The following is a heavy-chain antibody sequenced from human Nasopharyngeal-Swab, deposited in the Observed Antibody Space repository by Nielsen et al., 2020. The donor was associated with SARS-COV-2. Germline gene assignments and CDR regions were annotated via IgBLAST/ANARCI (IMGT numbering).Heavy chain of an antibody. CDR1: GFTFSSYS. D-gene: IGHD6-19*01. J-gene: IGHJ3*02. Sequence: GESLKISCAAPGFTFSSYSMNWVRQAPGKGLEWVSSISSSSSYIYYADSVKGRFTISRDNAKKSLYLQMNSLRAEDTAVYYCARDRRPSSGWYSSAFDIWGQGTMVTVSS. CDR3: ARDRRPSSGWYSSAFDI. CDR2: ISSSSSYI. V-gene: IGHV3-21*01.